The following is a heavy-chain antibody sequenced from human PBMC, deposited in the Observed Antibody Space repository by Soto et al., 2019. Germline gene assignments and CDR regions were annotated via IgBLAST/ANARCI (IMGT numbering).Heavy chain of an antibody. Sequence: SETLSLTCAVYGGSFSGYYWSWIRQPPGKGLEWIGEIXXSGSTNYNPSLQGRVTIPVDTSKNQFSLKLSSVTAADTAVYYCARLPARSTVTTWRTYYYYMDVWGKGTTVTVSS. CDR3: ARLPARSTVTTWRTYYYYMDV. CDR1: GGSFSGYY. V-gene: IGHV4-34*01. CDR2: IXXSGST. J-gene: IGHJ6*03. D-gene: IGHD4-17*01.